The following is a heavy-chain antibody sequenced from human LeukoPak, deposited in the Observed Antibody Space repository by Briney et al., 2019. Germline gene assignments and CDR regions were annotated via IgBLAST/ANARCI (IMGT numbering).Heavy chain of an antibody. CDR3: AREWAGYSSSWYFD. CDR2: IRQDGSEK. CDR1: GFTFLTYW. V-gene: IGHV3-7*01. D-gene: IGHD6-13*01. J-gene: IGHJ4*02. Sequence: PGGSLRLSCAASGFTFLTYWMSWVRQAPGKGLEWVATIRQDGSEKYYVDSVKGRFTISRDNSKNTLYLQMNSLRAEDTAVYYCAREWAGYSSSWYFDWGQGTLVTVSS.